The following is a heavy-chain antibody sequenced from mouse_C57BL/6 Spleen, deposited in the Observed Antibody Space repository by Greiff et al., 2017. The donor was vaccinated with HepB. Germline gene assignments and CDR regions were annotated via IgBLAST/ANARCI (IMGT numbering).Heavy chain of an antibody. CDR2: IDPSDSYT. V-gene: IGHV1-50*01. CDR3: ARRGYYGSSYLDY. Sequence: QVQLKQPGAELVKPGASVKLSCKASGYTFTSYWMQWVKQRPGQGLEWIGEIDPSDSYTNYNQKFKGKATLTVDTSSSTAYMQLSSLTSEDSAVYYCARRGYYGSSYLDYWGQGTTLTVSS. CDR1: GYTFTSYW. J-gene: IGHJ2*01. D-gene: IGHD1-1*01.